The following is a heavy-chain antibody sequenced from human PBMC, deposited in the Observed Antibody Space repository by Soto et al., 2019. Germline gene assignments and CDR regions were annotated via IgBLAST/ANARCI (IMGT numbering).Heavy chain of an antibody. J-gene: IGHJ3*02. CDR2: ISSSSSVI. Sequence: GSLRLSCATSGFILSDCAMSWVRQAPGKGLEWVSYISSSSSVIDYADSVKGRFTVSRDNARNSLYLQMNSLRAEDTAVYYCARDGLYCSGGSCYSSTGAFDIWGQGTMVTVSS. CDR1: GFILSDCA. D-gene: IGHD2-15*01. CDR3: ARDGLYCSGGSCYSSTGAFDI. V-gene: IGHV3-48*01.